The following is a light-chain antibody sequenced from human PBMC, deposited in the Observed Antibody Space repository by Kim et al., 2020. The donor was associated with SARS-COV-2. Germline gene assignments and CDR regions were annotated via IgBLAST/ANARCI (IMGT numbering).Light chain of an antibody. Sequence: EIVMTQSPRSLSVTPGEPASISCRSSESLLSSNGHFFLDWYLQKPGQSPQLLIYLASSRASGVPDRFSGSGSGTDFTLKISRVEAEDAGVYYCMQALQSRSFGQGTKLEI. CDR3: MQALQSRS. CDR2: LAS. J-gene: IGKJ2*01. CDR1: ESLLSSNGHFF. V-gene: IGKV2-28*01.